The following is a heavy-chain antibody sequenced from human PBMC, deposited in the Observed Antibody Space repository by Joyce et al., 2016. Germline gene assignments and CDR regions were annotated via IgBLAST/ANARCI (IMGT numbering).Heavy chain of an antibody. D-gene: IGHD2-15*01. CDR1: KTRRSNNYV. Sequence: EMQLEESGGTLVHPGGSPRLACTVSKTRRSNNYVMAWVRQGPGKGCELGVACVACGGGVYYGNYVKGRFTVFRDNSKNMMFLEMTSLKTEDTAIYYCAWDMTVVVAYTMRYGFDVWGQGAMVAVSS. J-gene: IGHJ3*01. CDR3: AWDMTVVVAYTMRYGFDV. CDR2: CVACGGGV. V-gene: IGHV3-23*04.